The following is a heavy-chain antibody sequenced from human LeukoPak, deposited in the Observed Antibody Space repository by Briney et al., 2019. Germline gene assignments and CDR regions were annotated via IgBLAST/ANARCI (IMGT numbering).Heavy chain of an antibody. CDR1: RGSINGFF. D-gene: IGHD2-8*01. V-gene: IGHV4-59*12. J-gene: IGHJ5*01. CDR3: VLAPNSNWFDF. Sequence: SSGTPSLPCRVSRGSINGFFWKWIRESPEKGLEWIAVTHYSGTTNYNPSLKSRVTISIDTSRQQFFLKLSSVTAADTAVYYCVLAPNSNWFDFWGQGTRVTVSS. CDR2: THYSGTT.